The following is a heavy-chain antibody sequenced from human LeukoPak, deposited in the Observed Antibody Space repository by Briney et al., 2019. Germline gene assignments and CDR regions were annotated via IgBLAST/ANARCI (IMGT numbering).Heavy chain of an antibody. CDR1: GGSISSSNW. D-gene: IGHD6-19*01. Sequence: SGTLSLTCAVSGGSISSSNWWSWVRQPPGKGLEWIGEIYHSGSTNYNPSLKSRVTISVDKSKNQFSLKPSSVTAADTAVYYCARDNSSGFPFDAFDIWGQGTMVTVSS. CDR2: IYHSGST. J-gene: IGHJ3*02. V-gene: IGHV4-4*02. CDR3: ARDNSSGFPFDAFDI.